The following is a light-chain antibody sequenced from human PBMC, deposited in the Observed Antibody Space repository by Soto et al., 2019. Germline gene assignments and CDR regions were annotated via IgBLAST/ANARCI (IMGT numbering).Light chain of an antibody. CDR1: QSIRSW. V-gene: IGKV1-5*01. J-gene: IGKJ1*01. CDR3: QEYHSYRWT. CDR2: DAS. Sequence: DIRMTQSPSTLSASVGDRVTITCRASQSIRSWLAWYQQKPGKAPKLLIFDASTLQSGVPSRFSGSGSGTEFTLTISSLQPDDFATYYCQEYHSYRWTFGQGTKVEIK.